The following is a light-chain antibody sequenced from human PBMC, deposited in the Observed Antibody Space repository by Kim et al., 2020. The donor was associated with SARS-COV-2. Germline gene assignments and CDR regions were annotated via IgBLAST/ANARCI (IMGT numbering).Light chain of an antibody. Sequence: VAPGQTASITCSGDKLGDKYASWYQQRLGQAPVLVIYQDDKRPSGIPERFSGSNSGNTATLTISGTQAMDEADYYCQAWDSSTGVFGIGTKVTVL. CDR3: QAWDSSTGV. CDR2: QDD. J-gene: IGLJ1*01. CDR1: KLGDKY. V-gene: IGLV3-1*01.